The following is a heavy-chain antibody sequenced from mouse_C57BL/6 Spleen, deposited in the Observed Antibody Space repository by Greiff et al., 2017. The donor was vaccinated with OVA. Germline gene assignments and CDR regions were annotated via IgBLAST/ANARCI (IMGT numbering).Heavy chain of an antibody. D-gene: IGHD2-4*01. CDR1: GFTFSSYA. V-gene: IGHV5-4*01. CDR3: ARDQDYDYDESDAMDY. Sequence: EVKLVESGGGLVKPGGSLKLSCAASGFTFSSYAMSWVRQTPEKRLEWVATISDGGSYTYYPDNVKGRFTISRDNAKNNLYLQMSHLKSEDTAMYYCARDQDYDYDESDAMDYWGQGTSVTVSS. CDR2: ISDGGSYT. J-gene: IGHJ4*01.